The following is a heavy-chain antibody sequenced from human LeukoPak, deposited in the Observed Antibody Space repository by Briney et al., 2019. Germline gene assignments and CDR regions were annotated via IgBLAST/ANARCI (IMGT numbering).Heavy chain of an antibody. D-gene: IGHD2-2*01. CDR1: GFTFSGSA. CDR2: IRSKANSYAT. Sequence: GGSLRLSCAASGFTFSGSAMHWVRQASGKELEWVGRIRSKANSYATAYAASVKGRFTISRDDSKDTAYLQMNSLKTEDTAVYYCTRHLSTGYWGQGTLVTVSS. CDR3: TRHLSTGY. V-gene: IGHV3-73*01. J-gene: IGHJ4*02.